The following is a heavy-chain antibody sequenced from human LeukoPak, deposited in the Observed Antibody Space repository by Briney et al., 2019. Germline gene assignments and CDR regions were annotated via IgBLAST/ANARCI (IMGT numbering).Heavy chain of an antibody. Sequence: GGALRLSCAASGFTFRRYSLNGVRQAPGKGLEWVSSISSSSSYIYYADSVKGRFTISRDNAQNSLYLQMNSLRAEDTAVYYCARDGGSYGSLYWGQGTLVTVSS. CDR2: ISSSSSYI. D-gene: IGHD5-18*01. CDR1: GFTFRRYS. V-gene: IGHV3-21*01. J-gene: IGHJ4*02. CDR3: ARDGGSYGSLY.